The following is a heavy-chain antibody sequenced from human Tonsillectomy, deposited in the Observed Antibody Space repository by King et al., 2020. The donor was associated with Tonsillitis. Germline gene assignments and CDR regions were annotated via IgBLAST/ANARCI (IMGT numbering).Heavy chain of an antibody. CDR3: TSISFDHFDY. Sequence: QLVQSGAEVRKPGASVRVSCKASGYTFTGYYMHWVRQAPGKGLEWMGWINPDSGDTNYAQKFQDRVNMTRDTSISTAYLELRRLTSDDTAIYYCTSISFDHFDYWGQGTLVTVSS. CDR2: INPDSGDT. D-gene: IGHD3-9*01. V-gene: IGHV1-2*02. CDR1: GYTFTGYY. J-gene: IGHJ4*02.